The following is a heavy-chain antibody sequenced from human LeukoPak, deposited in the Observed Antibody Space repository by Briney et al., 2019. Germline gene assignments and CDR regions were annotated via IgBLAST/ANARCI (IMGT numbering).Heavy chain of an antibody. J-gene: IGHJ4*02. CDR3: ARAVRITYYDFWSGYARSPYYFDC. CDR2: INPNSGDT. CDR1: GYTFTGYY. D-gene: IGHD3-3*01. Sequence: ASVKVSCKASGYTFTGYYMHWVRQAPGQGLEWMGWINPNSGDTNYAQKFQGRVTMTRDTSISTAYMELSRLRSDDTAVYYCARAVRITYYDFWSGYARSPYYFDCWGQGTLVTVSS. V-gene: IGHV1-2*02.